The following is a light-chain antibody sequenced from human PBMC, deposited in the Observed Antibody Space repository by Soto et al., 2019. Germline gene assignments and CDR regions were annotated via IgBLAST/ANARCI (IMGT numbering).Light chain of an antibody. Sequence: QSALTQPASVSGSPGQSITISCTGTSSDVGGYNYVSWYQQHPGKAPKLMIYEVSNRPSGVANRFSGSKSGNTASLTISGLQADDEADYYCSSYTSSSILWVFGGGTKLTVL. V-gene: IGLV2-14*01. CDR3: SSYTSSSILWV. CDR1: SSDVGGYNY. J-gene: IGLJ3*02. CDR2: EVS.